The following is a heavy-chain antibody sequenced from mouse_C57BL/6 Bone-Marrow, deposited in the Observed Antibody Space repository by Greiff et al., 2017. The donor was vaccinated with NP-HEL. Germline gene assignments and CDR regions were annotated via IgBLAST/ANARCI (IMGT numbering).Heavy chain of an antibody. CDR1: GYSFTDYN. J-gene: IGHJ3*01. CDR3: AYYTFAY. Sequence: VQLKQSGPELVKPGASVKISCKASGYSFTDYNMNWVKQSNGKSLEWIGVINPNYGTTSYNEKFKGKATLTAEKSSSTAYMQLSSLTSEDSAVYFCAYYTFAYWGQGTLVTVSA. CDR2: INPNYGTT. D-gene: IGHD2-12*01. V-gene: IGHV1-39*01.